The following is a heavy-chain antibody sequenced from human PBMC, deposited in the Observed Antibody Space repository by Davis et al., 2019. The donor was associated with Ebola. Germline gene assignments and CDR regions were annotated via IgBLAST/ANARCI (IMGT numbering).Heavy chain of an antibody. J-gene: IGHJ5*02. CDR1: GGSISSYY. CDR3: ARVDYDFWSGYNWFDP. V-gene: IGHV4-59*08. D-gene: IGHD3-3*01. Sequence: SETLSLTCTVSGGSISSYYWSWIRQPPGKGLEWIGYIYYSWSTNYNPSLKSRVTISVDTSKNQFSLKLSPVTAADTAVYYCARVDYDFWSGYNWFDPWGQGTLVTVSS. CDR2: IYYSWST.